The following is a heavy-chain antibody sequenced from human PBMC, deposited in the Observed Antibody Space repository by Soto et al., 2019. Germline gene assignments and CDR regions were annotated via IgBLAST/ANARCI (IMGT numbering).Heavy chain of an antibody. D-gene: IGHD5-18*01. CDR1: GGTFSSYA. J-gene: IGHJ6*02. Sequence: QVQLVQSGAEVKKPGSSVKVSCKASGGTFSSYAISWVRQAPGPGLEWIGGIIPIFGTANYAQKFQGRVTITADEATRTAYMELRSLRAEDTAVYYCARTSRGAIQLWLRSNGMDVWGQGTTVTVSS. V-gene: IGHV1-69*01. CDR3: ARTSRGAIQLWLRSNGMDV. CDR2: IIPIFGTA.